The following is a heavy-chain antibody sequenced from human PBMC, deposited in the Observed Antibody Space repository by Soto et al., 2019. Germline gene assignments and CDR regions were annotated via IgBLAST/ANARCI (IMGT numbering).Heavy chain of an antibody. J-gene: IGHJ4*02. CDR2: IYPGDSDT. V-gene: IGHV5-51*01. Sequence: GESLKISCKGSGDSFTSYWIGWVRQMPWKGLEWMGIIYPGDSDTRYSPSFQGQVTISADKSISTAYLQWSSLKASDTAMYYCARHNRGLTYYYDSSGYYLGSGYFDYWGQGTLVTVSS. CDR3: ARHNRGLTYYYDSSGYYLGSGYFDY. D-gene: IGHD3-22*01. CDR1: GDSFTSYW.